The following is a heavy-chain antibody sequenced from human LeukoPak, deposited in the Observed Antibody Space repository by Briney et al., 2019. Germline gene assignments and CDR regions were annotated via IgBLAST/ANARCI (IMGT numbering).Heavy chain of an antibody. J-gene: IGHJ4*02. Sequence: GGSLRLSCAASGFTFSSYAMHWVRQAPGKGLEWVAVISYDGSNKYYADSVKGRFTISRDNSKNTLYLQMNSLRAEDTAVYYCAKGWGIPIFGVVTNWGQGTLVTVSS. CDR1: GFTFSSYA. CDR3: AKGWGIPIFGVVTN. V-gene: IGHV3-30*04. CDR2: ISYDGSNK. D-gene: IGHD3-3*01.